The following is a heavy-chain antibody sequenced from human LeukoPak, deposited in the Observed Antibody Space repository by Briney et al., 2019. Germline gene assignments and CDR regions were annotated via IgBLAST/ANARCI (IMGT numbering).Heavy chain of an antibody. J-gene: IGHJ4*02. CDR3: TRDQGMTQFDH. CDR2: ITGTSSTI. V-gene: IGHV3-48*04. Sequence: GGSLRLSCAASGFNFVPYTMHWVRQAPGKGLQWISYITGTSSTIFYSDSVKSRFTISRDNAKNSVYLQMNSLRAEDTAVYYCTRDQGMTQFDHWGQGTLVTVSS. CDR1: GFNFVPYT.